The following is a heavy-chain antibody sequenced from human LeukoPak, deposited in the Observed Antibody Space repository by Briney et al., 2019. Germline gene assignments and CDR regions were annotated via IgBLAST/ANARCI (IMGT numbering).Heavy chain of an antibody. CDR1: GFTFSSYA. V-gene: IGHV3-23*01. CDR3: AKEGLGYCSSTSCYMY. CDR2: ISGSGGST. Sequence: PGGSLRLSCAASGFTFSSYAMSWVRQAPGKGLEWVSAISGSGGSTYYADSVKGRFTISRDNSKNTLYLQMNSLRAEDTAVYYCAKEGLGYCSSTSCYMYWGQGILVTVSS. D-gene: IGHD2-2*02. J-gene: IGHJ4*02.